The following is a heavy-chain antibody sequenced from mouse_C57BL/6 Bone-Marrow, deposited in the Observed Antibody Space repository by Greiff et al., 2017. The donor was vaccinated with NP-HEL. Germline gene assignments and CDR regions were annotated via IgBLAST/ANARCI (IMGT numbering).Heavy chain of an antibody. Sequence: QVRLQQSDAELVKPGASVMISCKVSGYTFTDYTIHWMKQRPEQGLGWIGYIYPRDGSTKYNEKFKGKATLTADKSSSTAYMQLNSLTSEDSAGYFCAKTAQATAWFAYRGQGTLLTVSA. CDR1: GYTFTDYT. V-gene: IGHV1-78*01. CDR3: AKTAQATAWFAY. D-gene: IGHD3-2*02. CDR2: IYPRDGST. J-gene: IGHJ3*01.